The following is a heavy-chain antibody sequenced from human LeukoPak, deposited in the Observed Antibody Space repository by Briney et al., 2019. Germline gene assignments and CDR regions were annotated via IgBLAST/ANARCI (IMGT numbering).Heavy chain of an antibody. CDR2: IPYKRSA. Sequence: SETLSLTCAVYNGFDSYYFMLVRQPPGKGLEWIGEIPYKRSANYNSSLRSRATISIDVAQRQFSLKLTSVAAADTATYYCAVYGGDWQFLSWGQGTPVTVSS. D-gene: IGHD2-21*02. CDR1: NGFDSYYF. J-gene: IGHJ5*02. V-gene: IGHV4-34*01. CDR3: AVYGGDWQFLS.